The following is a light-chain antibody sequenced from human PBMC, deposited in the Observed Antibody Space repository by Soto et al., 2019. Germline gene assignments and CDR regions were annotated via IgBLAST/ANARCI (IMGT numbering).Light chain of an antibody. J-gene: IGKJ4*01. CDR2: WAS. CDR3: QQYYGAPLT. V-gene: IGKV4-1*01. CDR1: QSVLYSSSNKNY. Sequence: DIVMTQSPDSLAVSLGERATIKCKSSQSVLYSSSNKNYLAWYQQKPGQPPKLLIYWASTRESGVPDRFSGSGSGTEFTLTISSLQAEDVALYYCQQYYGAPLTFGGGTKVEIK.